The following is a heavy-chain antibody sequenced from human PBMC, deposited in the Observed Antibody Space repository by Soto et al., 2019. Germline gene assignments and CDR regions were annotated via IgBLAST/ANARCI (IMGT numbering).Heavy chain of an antibody. CDR2: IIPILGIA. D-gene: IGHD3-22*01. V-gene: IGHV1-69*02. CDR1: GYTFSSYT. J-gene: IGHJ5*02. Sequence: GASVKVSCKASGYTFSSYTISWVRQAPGQGLEWMGRIIPILGIANYAQKFQGRVTITADKSTSTAYMELSSLRSEDTAVYYCAVDYYDSSGYYMWFDPWGQGTLVTVSS. CDR3: AVDYYDSSGYYMWFDP.